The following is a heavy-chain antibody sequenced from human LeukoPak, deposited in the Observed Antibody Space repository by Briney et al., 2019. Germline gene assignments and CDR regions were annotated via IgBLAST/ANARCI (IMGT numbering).Heavy chain of an antibody. Sequence: ASVKVSCKASGYTFTSYYMHWVRQAPGQGLEWMGIINPSGGSTSYAQKFQGRVTMTRDTSTSTVYIELSSLRSEDTAVYYCARAHREYSSSWYEDDYYYGMDVWGQGTTVTVSS. J-gene: IGHJ6*02. CDR3: ARAHREYSSSWYEDDYYYGMDV. CDR2: INPSGGST. V-gene: IGHV1-46*01. CDR1: GYTFTSYY. D-gene: IGHD6-13*01.